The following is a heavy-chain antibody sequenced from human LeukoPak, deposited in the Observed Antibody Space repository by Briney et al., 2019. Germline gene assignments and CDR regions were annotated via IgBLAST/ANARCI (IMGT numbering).Heavy chain of an antibody. J-gene: IGHJ3*02. CDR3: ARGRVLRYFVCLPMGAYDI. V-gene: IGHV4-34*01. Sequence: SETLSLTCAVYGGSFSGYYWSWIRQPPGKGLEWIGEINHSGSTNYNPSLKSRVTISVDTSKNQFSLKLSSVTAADAAVYYCARGRVLRYFVCLPMGAYDIWGQGTMVTLSS. CDR1: GGSFSGYY. CDR2: INHSGST. D-gene: IGHD3-9*01.